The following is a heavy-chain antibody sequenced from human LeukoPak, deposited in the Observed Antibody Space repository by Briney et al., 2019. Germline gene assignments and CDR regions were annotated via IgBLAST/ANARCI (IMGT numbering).Heavy chain of an antibody. D-gene: IGHD3-10*01. CDR3: ARDYGSGGGYFDY. Sequence: PSETLSLTCTVSGGSISSGDYYWSWIRQPPGKGLEWIGYIYSSGSTYYNPSLKSRVTLSVDTSKNQFSLKLSSVTAADTAVYYCARDYGSGGGYFDYWGQGTLVTVSS. V-gene: IGHV4-30-4*01. J-gene: IGHJ4*02. CDR1: GGSISSGDYY. CDR2: IYSSGST.